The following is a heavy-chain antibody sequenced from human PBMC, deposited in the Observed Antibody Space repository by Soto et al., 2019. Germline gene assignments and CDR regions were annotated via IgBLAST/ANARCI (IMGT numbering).Heavy chain of an antibody. CDR2: IYYSGST. CDR1: GGSISSSSYY. V-gene: IGHV4-39*02. Sequence: SETLSLTCTVSGGSISSSSYYWGWIRHPPGKGLEWIGSIYYSGSTYYNPSLKSRVTISVDTSKNQFSLKLSSVTAADTAVYYCAREEGYSSSWLPFDYWGQGTLVTVSS. J-gene: IGHJ4*02. CDR3: AREEGYSSSWLPFDY. D-gene: IGHD6-13*01.